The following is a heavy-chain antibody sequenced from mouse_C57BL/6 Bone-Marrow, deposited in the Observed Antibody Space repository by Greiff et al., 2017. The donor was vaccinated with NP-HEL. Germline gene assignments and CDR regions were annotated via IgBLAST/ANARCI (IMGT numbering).Heavy chain of an antibody. D-gene: IGHD3-1*01. CDR3: ARERGYEGFDY. CDR1: GYTFTGYW. J-gene: IGHJ2*01. CDR2: ILPGSCST. V-gene: IGHV1-9*01. Sequence: VQLQESGAELMKPGASVKLSCKATGYTFTGYWIEWVKQRPGHGLEWIGEILPGSCSTNYNEKFKGKATFTADTSSNTAYMQLSSLTTEDSAIYYCARERGYEGFDYWGQGTTLTVSS.